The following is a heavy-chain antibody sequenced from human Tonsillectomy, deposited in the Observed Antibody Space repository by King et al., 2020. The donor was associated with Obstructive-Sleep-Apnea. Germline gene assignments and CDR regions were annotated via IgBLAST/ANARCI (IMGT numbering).Heavy chain of an antibody. J-gene: IGHJ5*02. CDR2: INHSGNT. CDR3: ARGSGAAAVKLLDP. D-gene: IGHD6-13*01. Sequence: VQLQQWGAGLLKPSETLSLTCAVYGGSFSDYYWSWIRQPPGKGLEWIGEINHSGNTNYNPALKSRVTISADTSNNQFSLKLSSVTAADTAVYYCARGSGAAAVKLLDPWGQGTLVTVSS. CDR1: GGSFSDYY. V-gene: IGHV4-34*01.